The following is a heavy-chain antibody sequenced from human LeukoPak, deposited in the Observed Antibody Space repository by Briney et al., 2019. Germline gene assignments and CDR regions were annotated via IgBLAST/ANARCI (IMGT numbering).Heavy chain of an antibody. Sequence: ASVKVSRKASGYTFTSYDINWVRQATGQGLEWMGWMNPNSGNTGYAQKFQGRVTMTRNTSISTAYMELSSLRSEDTAVYYCARGIRHYYDSSGRTRRYYYYYMDVWGKGTTVTVSS. D-gene: IGHD3-22*01. V-gene: IGHV1-8*01. CDR3: ARGIRHYYDSSGRTRRYYYYYMDV. CDR2: MNPNSGNT. CDR1: GYTFTSYD. J-gene: IGHJ6*03.